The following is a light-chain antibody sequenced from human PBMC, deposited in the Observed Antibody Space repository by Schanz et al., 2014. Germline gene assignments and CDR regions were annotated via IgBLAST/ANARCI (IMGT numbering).Light chain of an antibody. CDR2: AAS. Sequence: IQMTQSPSSLSAFVGDRITITCRASQSIGTYLNWYQLKPGKAPNLLIYAASILQNGVPSRFSGSGSGTDFTLTISSLQPEDFATYYCEQSNRVPFTFGPGTEVNVK. V-gene: IGKV1-39*01. CDR1: QSIGTY. CDR3: EQSNRVPFT. J-gene: IGKJ3*01.